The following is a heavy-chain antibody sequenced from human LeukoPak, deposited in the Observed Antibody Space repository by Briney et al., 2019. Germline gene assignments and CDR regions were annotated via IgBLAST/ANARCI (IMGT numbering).Heavy chain of an antibody. CDR1: GGSISSYY. V-gene: IGHV4-4*09. CDR3: ARAYCGGDCYFDY. J-gene: IGHJ4*02. CDR2: IYTSGST. Sequence: SETLSLTCTVSGGSISSYYWSWIRQPPGKGLEWIGYIYTSGSTNYNPSLKSRVTISVDTSKNQFSLKLSSVTAADTAVYYCARAYCGGDCYFDYWGRGTLVTVSS. D-gene: IGHD2-21*02.